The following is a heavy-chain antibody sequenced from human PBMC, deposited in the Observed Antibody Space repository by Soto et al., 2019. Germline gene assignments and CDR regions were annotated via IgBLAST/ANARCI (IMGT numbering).Heavy chain of an antibody. Sequence: PSETLSLTCTVSGGSISSYYWSWIRQPPGKGLEWIGYIYYSGSTNYNPSLKSRVTISVDTSKNQFSLKLSSVTAADTAVYYCARAAHPSDYCSGGSCYSGAFDIWGQGTMVTVSS. J-gene: IGHJ3*02. CDR2: IYYSGST. CDR3: ARAAHPSDYCSGGSCYSGAFDI. D-gene: IGHD2-15*01. CDR1: GGSISSYY. V-gene: IGHV4-59*01.